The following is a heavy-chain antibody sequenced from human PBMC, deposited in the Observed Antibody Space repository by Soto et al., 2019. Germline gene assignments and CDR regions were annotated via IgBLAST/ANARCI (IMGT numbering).Heavy chain of an antibody. J-gene: IGHJ5*02. V-gene: IGHV3-21*01. CDR1: GFTFSTYT. CDR3: ARDYGKLNP. CDR2: IGSGSNNI. Sequence: EVQLVESGGGLVKPGGSLRLSCAASGFTFSTYTMNWVRQAPGKGLEWVSSIGSGSNNIDYAESVKGRFTISRDNAKNSLYLQMNSLRAEDTALYYCARDYGKLNPWGQGTLVTVSS. D-gene: IGHD2-15*01.